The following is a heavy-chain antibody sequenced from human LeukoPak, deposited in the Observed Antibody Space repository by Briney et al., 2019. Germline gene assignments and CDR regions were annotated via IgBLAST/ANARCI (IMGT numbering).Heavy chain of an antibody. CDR3: ARDGAVAGYFDY. CDR2: IIPIFGTA. V-gene: IGHV1-69*13. CDR1: GGTFRSYA. Sequence: GASVKVSCKASGGTFRSYAISWVRQAPGQGLEWMGGIIPIFGTANYAQKFQGRVTITADESTSTAYMELSSLRSEDTAVYYCARDGAVAGYFDYWGQGTLVTVSS. D-gene: IGHD6-19*01. J-gene: IGHJ4*02.